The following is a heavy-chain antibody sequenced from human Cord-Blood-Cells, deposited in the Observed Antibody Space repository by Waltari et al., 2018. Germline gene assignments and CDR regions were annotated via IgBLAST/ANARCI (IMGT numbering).Heavy chain of an antibody. J-gene: IGHJ1*01. V-gene: IGHV3-30*04. CDR3: ATHRGGAVAAEYFQH. CDR2: ISYDGSNK. CDR1: GFTFSSYA. D-gene: IGHD6-19*01. Sequence: QVQLVESGGGVVQPGRSLRLSCAASGFTFSSYAMHWVRRAPGKGLGGGAVISYDGSNKYYADSVKGRFTISRDNSKNTRYLQMNSLRAEDTAVYYCATHRGGAVAAEYFQHWGQGTLVTVSS.